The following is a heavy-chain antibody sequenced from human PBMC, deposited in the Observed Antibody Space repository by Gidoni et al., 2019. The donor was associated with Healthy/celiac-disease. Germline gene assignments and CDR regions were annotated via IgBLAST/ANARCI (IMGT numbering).Heavy chain of an antibody. CDR3: ARGRSDDYGDYLDY. J-gene: IGHJ4*02. D-gene: IGHD4-17*01. Sequence: QVQLVQPGAEVKKPGASVTVSCKASGYTFTSYDINWVRQATGQGLEWMGWMNPNSGNTGYAQKFQGRVTMTRNTSISTAYMELSSLRSEDTAVYYCARGRSDDYGDYLDYWGQGTLVTVSS. CDR2: MNPNSGNT. V-gene: IGHV1-8*01. CDR1: GYTFTSYD.